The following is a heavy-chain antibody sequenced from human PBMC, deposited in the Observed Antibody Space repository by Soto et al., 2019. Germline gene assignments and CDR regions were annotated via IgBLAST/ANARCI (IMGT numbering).Heavy chain of an antibody. J-gene: IGHJ5*02. D-gene: IGHD3-9*01. CDR3: ARLPTGYPNWFDP. V-gene: IGHV4-39*01. CDR1: GASISTNHHN. Sequence: PSETLSLTCTVSGASISTNHHNWAWVRQPPGKGLEWMGNIHYRGDTYFNPSLGSRLYMSVDTSKNQFSLKLTSVTAADTAVYYCARLPTGYPNWFDPWGQGTLVTVSS. CDR2: IHYRGDT.